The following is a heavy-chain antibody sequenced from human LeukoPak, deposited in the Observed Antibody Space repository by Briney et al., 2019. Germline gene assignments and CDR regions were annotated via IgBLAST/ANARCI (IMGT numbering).Heavy chain of an antibody. J-gene: IGHJ4*02. Sequence: ASVKVSCKASGYTFTSYYVHWVRQAPGQGLEWMGWINPNSGGTNYAQKFQGRVTMTRDTSISTAYMELSRLRSDDTAVYYCARDLRTTMVFPSDTYFDYWGQGTLVTVSS. CDR1: GYTFTSYY. D-gene: IGHD3-10*01. CDR3: ARDLRTTMVFPSDTYFDY. V-gene: IGHV1-2*02. CDR2: INPNSGGT.